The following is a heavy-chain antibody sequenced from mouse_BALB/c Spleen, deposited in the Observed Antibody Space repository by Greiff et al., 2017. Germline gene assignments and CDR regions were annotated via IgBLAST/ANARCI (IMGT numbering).Heavy chain of an antibody. J-gene: IGHJ4*01. CDR1: GFTFTDYY. V-gene: IGHV7-3*02. CDR3: ARDSGNYESYAMDY. D-gene: IGHD2-1*01. Sequence: EVQVVESGGGLVQPGGSLRLSCATSGFTFTDYYMSWVRQPPGKALEWLGFIRNKANGYTTEYSASVKGRFTISRDNSQSILYLQMNTLRAEDSATYYCARDSGNYESYAMDYWGQGTSVTVSS. CDR2: IRNKANGYTT.